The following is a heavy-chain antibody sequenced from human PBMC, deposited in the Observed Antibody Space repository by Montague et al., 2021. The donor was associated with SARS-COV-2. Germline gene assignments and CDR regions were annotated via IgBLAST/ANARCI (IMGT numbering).Heavy chain of an antibody. CDR2: TYWDDDK. D-gene: IGHD4-17*01. CDR1: GFSPSTNGVG. J-gene: IGHJ5*02. Sequence: PALVKPTQTLTLTCTFSGFSPSTNGVGVGWIRQPPGKALEWLALTYWDDDKRYSPSLKSRSTISKDTTKNEVVLTVANMDPVDTATYYCARYGDYGSWFDPWGQGTLVTVSS. V-gene: IGHV2-5*02. CDR3: ARYGDYGSWFDP.